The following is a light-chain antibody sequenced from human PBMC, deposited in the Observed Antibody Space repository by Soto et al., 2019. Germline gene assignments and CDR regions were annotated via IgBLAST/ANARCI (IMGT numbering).Light chain of an antibody. V-gene: IGLV2-14*01. CDR1: SRDVGRYDY. CDR2: EVS. CDR3: SSYTKVNTLVV. Sequence: QSALTQPASVSGSPGQSITISCSGTSRDVGRYDYVSWYQQHPGKAPRLIIYEVSNWPSGISNRFSGSKSGNTATLTISGLQAEDEAEYFCSSYTKVNTLVVFGGGTKLTVL. J-gene: IGLJ2*01.